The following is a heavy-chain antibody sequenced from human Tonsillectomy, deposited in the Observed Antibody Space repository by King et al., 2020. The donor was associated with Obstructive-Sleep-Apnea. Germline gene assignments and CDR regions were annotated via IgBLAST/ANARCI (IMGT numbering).Heavy chain of an antibody. CDR2: INPNSGDT. V-gene: IGHV1-2*04. CDR3: ATTAGYSSGEFDY. CDR1: GYTFTGYY. D-gene: IGHD6-19*01. J-gene: IGHJ4*02. Sequence: VQLVESGAEVKKPGASVKVSCKASGYTFTGYYMHWVRQAPGQGLEWMGWINPNSGDTDYAQKFQGWVTLTRDTSISTAYMELNRLKSDDTAVYYCATTAGYSSGEFDYWGQGTLVTVSS.